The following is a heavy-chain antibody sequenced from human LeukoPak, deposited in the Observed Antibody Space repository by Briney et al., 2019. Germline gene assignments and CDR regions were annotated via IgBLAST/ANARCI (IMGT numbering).Heavy chain of an antibody. J-gene: IGHJ4*02. D-gene: IGHD6-19*01. Sequence: GGSLRLSCAASGITVSNNYMSWVRQAPGKGLDWVSVMYVGGRTFYADSVQGRFTISRDNSKNTLYLQMNSLRAEDTAVYYCAKLAVAYYFDYWGQGTLVTVSS. CDR2: MYVGGRT. CDR1: GITVSNNY. CDR3: AKLAVAYYFDY. V-gene: IGHV3-53*01.